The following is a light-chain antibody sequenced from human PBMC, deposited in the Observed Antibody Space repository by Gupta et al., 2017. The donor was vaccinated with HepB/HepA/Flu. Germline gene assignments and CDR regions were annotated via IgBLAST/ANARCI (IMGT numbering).Light chain of an antibody. CDR3: SSYTSSTTPHV. J-gene: IGLJ1*01. V-gene: IGLV2-14*03. CDR2: DVS. CDR1: SSDVGGYNY. Sequence: QSALTQPAAASGSPGQSITISCTGTSSDVGGYNYVSWYQQHPGKAPKLMIYDVSNRPSGFSNRFSGSKSGNTASLTISGLQAGDEADYYCSSYTSSTTPHVFGTGTKVTVL.